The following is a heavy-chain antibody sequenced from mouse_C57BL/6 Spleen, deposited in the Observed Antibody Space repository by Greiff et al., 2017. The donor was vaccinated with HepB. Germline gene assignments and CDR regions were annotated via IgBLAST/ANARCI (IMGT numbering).Heavy chain of an antibody. D-gene: IGHD2-1*01. CDR3: ASPHYGNPFAY. J-gene: IGHJ3*01. V-gene: IGHV1-85*01. Sequence: QVQLQQSGPELVKPGASVKLSCKASGYTFTSYDINWVKQRPGQGLEWIGWIYPRDGSTKYNEKFKGKATLTVDTSSSTAYMELHSLTSEDSAVYFCASPHYGNPFAYWGQGTLVTVSA. CDR2: IYPRDGST. CDR1: GYTFTSYD.